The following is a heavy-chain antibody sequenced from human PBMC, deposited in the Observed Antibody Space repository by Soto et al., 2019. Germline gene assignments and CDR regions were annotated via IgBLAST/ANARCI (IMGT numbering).Heavy chain of an antibody. CDR2: IIPILGIA. Sequence: QVQLVQSGAEVKKPGSSVKVSCKASGGTFSSYTISWVRQAPGQGLEWMGRIIPILGIANYAQKFQGRVTITADKSTSTAYMELSSLRSEDTAVYYCARDKDGSGTRGDYWGQGTLVTVSS. CDR3: ARDKDGSGTRGDY. J-gene: IGHJ4*02. CDR1: GGTFSSYT. V-gene: IGHV1-69*08. D-gene: IGHD3-10*01.